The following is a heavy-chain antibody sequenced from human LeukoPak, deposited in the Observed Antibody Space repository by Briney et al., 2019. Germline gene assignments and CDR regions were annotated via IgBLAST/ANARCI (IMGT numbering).Heavy chain of an antibody. D-gene: IGHD3-10*01. J-gene: IGHJ5*02. CDR1: GYTFTGYY. V-gene: IGHV1-2*02. CDR2: LNPSSGDA. Sequence: ASVKVSCKASGYTFTGYYIHWVRQAPGQGLEWMGWLNPSSGDAHYAQMFQGTVTMTRDTSISTAYMELNRLRSDDTAVYYCAIEGEYYYGSGSYTTAWGQGTLVTVSS. CDR3: AIEGEYYYGSGSYTTA.